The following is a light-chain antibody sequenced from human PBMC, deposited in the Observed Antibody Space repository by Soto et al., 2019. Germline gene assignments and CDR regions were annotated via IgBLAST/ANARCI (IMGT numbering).Light chain of an antibody. J-gene: IGKJ4*01. CDR3: QQYASSHI. Sequence: VLTQSPGTLSLSPGERATLSCRASQSVSSSYLAWYQQKPGQAPRLLIYGASSRATGIPDRFSGSGSGTDFTLTISRLEPEDFAVYYCQQYASSHIFGGGTKVDIK. V-gene: IGKV3-20*01. CDR2: GAS. CDR1: QSVSSSY.